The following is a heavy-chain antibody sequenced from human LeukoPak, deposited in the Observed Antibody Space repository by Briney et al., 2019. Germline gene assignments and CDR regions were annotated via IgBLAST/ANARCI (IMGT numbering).Heavy chain of an antibody. Sequence: SGPTLVNPTQTLTLTCTFSGFSLRTRGVGVGWARQPPGKALEWLAVIYWDDDRRYSPSLKNRLTITKDTSKNQVVLTMTNMDPGDTATYYCAHRPLGFISGWDNCYFDTRAPGTLVTVSS. V-gene: IGHV2-5*02. J-gene: IGHJ4*03. CDR2: IYWDDDR. CDR1: GFSLRTRGVG. CDR3: AHRPLGFISGWDNCYFDT. D-gene: IGHD6-19*01.